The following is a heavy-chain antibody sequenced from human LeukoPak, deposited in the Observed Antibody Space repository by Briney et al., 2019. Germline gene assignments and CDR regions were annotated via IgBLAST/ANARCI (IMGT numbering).Heavy chain of an antibody. CDR2: IYYSGST. CDR1: GGSISSSSYY. CDR3: ASFSASYYYCYMDV. V-gene: IGHV4-39*01. Sequence: SETLSLTCTVSGGSISSSSYYWGWIRQPPGKGLEWIGSIYYSGSTYYNPSLKSRVTISVDTSKNQFSLKLSSVTAADTAVYYCASFSASYYYCYMDVWGKGTTVTVSS. D-gene: IGHD3-10*01. J-gene: IGHJ6*03.